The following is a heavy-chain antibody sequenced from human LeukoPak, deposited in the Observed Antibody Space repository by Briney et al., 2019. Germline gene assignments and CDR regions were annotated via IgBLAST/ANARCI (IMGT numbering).Heavy chain of an antibody. CDR3: ARVRVPYYYGSGTYYMNY. D-gene: IGHD3-10*01. CDR1: GYTFTNYG. V-gene: IGHV1-18*01. CDR2: INTYNGNT. Sequence: GASVKVSCKASGYTFTNYGITWMRQAPGQGLEWMGWINTYNGNTNYAQKLQGRVTMTTDTSTSTAYMELRSLRSDDTAVYYCARVRVPYYYGSGTYYMNYWGQGTLVTVSS. J-gene: IGHJ4*02.